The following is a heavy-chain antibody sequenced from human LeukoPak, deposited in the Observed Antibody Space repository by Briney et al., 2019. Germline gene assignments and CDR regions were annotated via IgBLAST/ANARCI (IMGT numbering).Heavy chain of an antibody. CDR3: GRNRLGKALDI. D-gene: IGHD7-27*01. CDR1: GYTFTSYG. V-gene: IGHV1-69*06. CDR2: IIPIFGTA. J-gene: IGHJ3*02. Sequence: ASVKVSCKASGYTFTSYGISWVRQAPGQGLEWMGGIIPIFGTANYAQKFQGRVTITADKSTSTAYMELSSLRSEDTAVYYCGRNRLGKALDIWGQGTMVTVSS.